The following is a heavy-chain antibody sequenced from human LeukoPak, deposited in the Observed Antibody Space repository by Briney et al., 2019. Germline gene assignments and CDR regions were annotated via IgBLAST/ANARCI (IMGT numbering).Heavy chain of an antibody. D-gene: IGHD6-13*01. CDR3: ARRVRSSWSTEGVYDY. CDR1: GGSISSYY. CDR2: IYTSGST. Sequence: SETLSLTCTVSGGSISSYYWSWIRQPPGKGLEWIGYIYTSGSTNYNPSLKSRVTISVDTSKNQFSLKLSSVTAADTAVYYCARRVRSSWSTEGVYDYWGQGTLVTVSS. V-gene: IGHV4-4*09. J-gene: IGHJ4*02.